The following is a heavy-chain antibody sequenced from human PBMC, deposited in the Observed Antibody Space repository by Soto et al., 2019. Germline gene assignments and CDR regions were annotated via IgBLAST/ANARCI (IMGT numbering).Heavy chain of an antibody. CDR2: INPNSGGT. CDR1: GYTFTGYY. J-gene: IGHJ4*02. D-gene: IGHD3-22*01. Sequence: GTSVQVTCKESGYTFTGYYMRWVRQANGQGLEWMGWINPNSGGTNYAQKFQGRVTMTRDTSISTAYMELSRLRSDDTAVYYCARGDYYDSSGYTQDFDYWGQGTLVTVSS. V-gene: IGHV1-2*02. CDR3: ARGDYYDSSGYTQDFDY.